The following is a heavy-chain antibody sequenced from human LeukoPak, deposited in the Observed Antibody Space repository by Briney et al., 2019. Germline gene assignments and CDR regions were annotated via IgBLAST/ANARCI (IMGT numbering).Heavy chain of an antibody. CDR1: GGTFSSYA. J-gene: IGHJ5*02. D-gene: IGHD3-10*01. Sequence: ASVKVSCKASGGTFSSYAISWVRQAPGQGLEWMGGIIPIFGTANYAQKFQGRVTITADESTSTAYMELSSLRSEDTAVYYCARDRSGSGSYYKYNWFDPWGQGTLVTVSS. CDR2: IIPIFGTA. V-gene: IGHV1-69*13. CDR3: ARDRSGSGSYYKYNWFDP.